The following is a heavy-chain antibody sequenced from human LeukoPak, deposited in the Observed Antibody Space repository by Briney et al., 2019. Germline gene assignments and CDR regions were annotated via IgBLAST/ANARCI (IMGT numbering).Heavy chain of an antibody. J-gene: IGHJ5*02. CDR2: IKQDGSEK. CDR3: ARERVAAAGNWFDP. CDR1: GFTFSSYE. V-gene: IGHV3-7*01. D-gene: IGHD6-13*01. Sequence: QPGGSLRLSCAASGFTFSSYEMNWVRQAPGKGLEWVANIKQDGSEKYYVDSVKGRFTISRDNAKNSLYLQMNSLRAEDTAVYYCARERVAAAGNWFDPWGQGTLVTVSS.